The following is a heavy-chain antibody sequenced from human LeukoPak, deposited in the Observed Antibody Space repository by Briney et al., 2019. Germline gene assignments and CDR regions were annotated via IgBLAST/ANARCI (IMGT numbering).Heavy chain of an antibody. V-gene: IGHV1-69*06. D-gene: IGHD3-10*01. CDR2: IIPMFGTA. CDR1: GGIFSSYV. CDR3: ARDLAMVRGTRYRPYNWFDP. J-gene: IGHJ5*02. Sequence: ASVKVSCKASGGIFSSYVISWVRQAPGQGLEWMGGIIPMFGTANYAQKFQDRVTITADKSTSTAYMELSSLTSEDTAVYYCARDLAMVRGTRYRPYNWFDPWGQGTLVTVSS.